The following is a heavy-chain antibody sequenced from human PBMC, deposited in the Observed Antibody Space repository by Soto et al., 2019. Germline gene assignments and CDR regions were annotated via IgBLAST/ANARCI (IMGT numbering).Heavy chain of an antibody. V-gene: IGHV3-43*01. CDR1: GFTFDDYT. Sequence: GGSLRLSCAASGFTFDDYTMHWVRQAPGKGLEWVSLISWDGGSTYYADSVKGRFTISRDNSKNSLYLQMNSLRTEDTALYYCAKEGGDYISNWFDPWGQGTLVTVSS. J-gene: IGHJ5*02. CDR3: AKEGGDYISNWFDP. D-gene: IGHD4-17*01. CDR2: ISWDGGST.